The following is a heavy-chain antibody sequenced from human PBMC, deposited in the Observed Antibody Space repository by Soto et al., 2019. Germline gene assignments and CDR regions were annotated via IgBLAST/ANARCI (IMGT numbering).Heavy chain of an antibody. D-gene: IGHD6-13*01. J-gene: IGHJ6*02. CDR1: GGSISSSNW. CDR3: ARDPGYSSSWTHYYYGMDV. V-gene: IGHV4-4*02. Sequence: TSETLSLTCAVSGGSISSSNWWSWVRQPPGKGLEWIGEIYHSGSTNYNPSLKSRVTISVDKSKNQFSLKLSSVTAADTAVYYCARDPGYSSSWTHYYYGMDVWGQGTTVTVSS. CDR2: IYHSGST.